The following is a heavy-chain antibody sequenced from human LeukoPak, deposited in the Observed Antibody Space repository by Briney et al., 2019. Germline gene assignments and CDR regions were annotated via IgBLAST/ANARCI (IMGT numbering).Heavy chain of an antibody. V-gene: IGHV3-30-3*01. CDR3: AKVTSAGSCYQSDY. J-gene: IGHJ4*02. Sequence: PGRSLRLSCAASGFTFSVYAMHWVRQAPGKGLEWVAVISYDGSNKYYADSVEGRFTISRDNSKNTLYLQMNNLGAEDTAVYYCAKVTSAGSCYQSDYWGQGTLVTVSS. CDR2: ISYDGSNK. D-gene: IGHD2-15*01. CDR1: GFTFSVYA.